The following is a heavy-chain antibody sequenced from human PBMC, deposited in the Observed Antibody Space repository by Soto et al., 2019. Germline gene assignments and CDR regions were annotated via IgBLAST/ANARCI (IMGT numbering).Heavy chain of an antibody. D-gene: IGHD6-13*01. Sequence: SLRLSCAASGFTFSSYGMHWVRQAPGKGLEWVAVIWYDGSNKYYADSVKGRFTISRDNSKNTLYLQMNSLRAEDTAVYYCARDHGYSSSWYQRPNYYYYGMDVWGQGTTVTVSS. CDR2: IWYDGSNK. J-gene: IGHJ6*02. V-gene: IGHV3-33*01. CDR1: GFTFSSYG. CDR3: ARDHGYSSSWYQRPNYYYYGMDV.